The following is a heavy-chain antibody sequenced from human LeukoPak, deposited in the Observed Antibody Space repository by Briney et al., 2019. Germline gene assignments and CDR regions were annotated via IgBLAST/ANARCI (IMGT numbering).Heavy chain of an antibody. CDR2: IYYSGST. V-gene: IGHV4-30-4*08. Sequence: PSETLSLTCTVSGGSISSGDYYWSWIRQPPGKGLEWIGYIYYSGSTYYNPSLKSRVTISVDTSKNQFSLKLSSVTAADTAVYYCARGDYDSSGYYGDAFDIWGQGTMVTVSS. CDR1: GGSISSGDYY. J-gene: IGHJ3*02. D-gene: IGHD3-22*01. CDR3: ARGDYDSSGYYGDAFDI.